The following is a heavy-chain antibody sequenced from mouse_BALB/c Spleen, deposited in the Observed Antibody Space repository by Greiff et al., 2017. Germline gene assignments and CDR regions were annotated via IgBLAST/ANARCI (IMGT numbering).Heavy chain of an antibody. J-gene: IGHJ1*01. CDR1: GYTFTSYW. D-gene: IGHD2-14*01. CDR2: IYPSDSYT. V-gene: IGHV1-69*02. Sequence: QVQLQQPGAELVRPGASVKLSCKASGYTFTSYWINWVKQRPGQGLEWIGNIYPSDSYTNYNQKFKDKATLTVDKSSSTAYMQLSSPTSEDSAVYYCTRSRYDRYFDVWGAGTTVTVSS. CDR3: TRSRYDRYFDV.